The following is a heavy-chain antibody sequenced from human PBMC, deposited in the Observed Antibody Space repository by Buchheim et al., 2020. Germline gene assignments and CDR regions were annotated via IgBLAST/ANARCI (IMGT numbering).Heavy chain of an antibody. V-gene: IGHV4-31*03. J-gene: IGHJ5*01. D-gene: IGHD1-1*01. CDR2: IYYSGTT. Sequence: QVQLHESGPRLVKSSETLSLTCTVSGGPVSITGHFWSWIRHRPGQGLEWIGYIYYSGTTYYNPSLKSRVTLSIDTSKNQFSLTLNSVTVAETAVYYCARTQLERRWGLKGGFGSWGQGTL. CDR1: GGPVSITGHF. CDR3: ARTQLERRWGLKGGFGS.